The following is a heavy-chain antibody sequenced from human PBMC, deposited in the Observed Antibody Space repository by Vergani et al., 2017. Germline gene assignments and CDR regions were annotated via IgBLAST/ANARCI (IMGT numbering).Heavy chain of an antibody. CDR3: AKVGRSGVAVTFCAFDI. D-gene: IGHD6-19*01. CDR1: GFTFIMPA. CDR2: LSASGLRT. Sequence: EVQLLESGGDLVQPGGSLRLSCAASGFTFIMPAMSWVRQAPGKGLEWVSTLSASGLRTHYPDSVKGRFTISRDNSKNTLFFHMNSLRPEDPAVYYCAKVGRSGVAVTFCAFDIWGQGTMVTVSS. J-gene: IGHJ3*02. V-gene: IGHV3-23*01.